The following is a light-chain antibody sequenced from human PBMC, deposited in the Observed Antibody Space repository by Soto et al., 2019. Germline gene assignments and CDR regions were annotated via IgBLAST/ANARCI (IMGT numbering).Light chain of an antibody. V-gene: IGKV3-20*01. Sequence: EIVLTQSPGTLSLSPGERATLSCGASQSVYSNYLAWYQQKPGQAPRLLIHGASVRATGIPDRFSGSGSGTDFTLTISRLEPEDFAVYYCQQYGGSPQFTFGPGTKVDIK. J-gene: IGKJ3*01. CDR1: QSVYSNY. CDR3: QQYGGSPQFT. CDR2: GAS.